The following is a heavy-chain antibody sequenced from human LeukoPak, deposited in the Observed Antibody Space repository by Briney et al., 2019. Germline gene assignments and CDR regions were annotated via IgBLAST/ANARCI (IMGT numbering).Heavy chain of an antibody. CDR3: AKDRRYSGSYSQEGY. J-gene: IGHJ4*02. Sequence: GGSLRLSCAASGFTFSSYAMSWVRQAPGKGLEWVSAISGSGGSTYYADSVKGWFTISRDNSKNTLYLQMNSLRAEDTAVYYCAKDRRYSGSYSQEGYWGQGTLVTVSS. V-gene: IGHV3-23*01. D-gene: IGHD1-26*01. CDR1: GFTFSSYA. CDR2: ISGSGGST.